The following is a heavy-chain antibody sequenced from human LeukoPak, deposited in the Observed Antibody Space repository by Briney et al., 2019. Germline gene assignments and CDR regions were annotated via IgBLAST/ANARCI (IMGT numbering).Heavy chain of an antibody. D-gene: IGHD2-2*03. CDR2: ISADNGKT. CDR1: GDILSIYG. Sequence: GASVKVSCKTSGDILSIYGISWVRQAPGQGLEWVGWISADNGKTKYAQKFQGRVTMTTDTSTRIGYMELRSLRSDDTAVYYCARDRFGYCNRASCYSPHFDDWGQGTLVTISS. V-gene: IGHV1-18*01. J-gene: IGHJ4*02. CDR3: ARDRFGYCNRASCYSPHFDD.